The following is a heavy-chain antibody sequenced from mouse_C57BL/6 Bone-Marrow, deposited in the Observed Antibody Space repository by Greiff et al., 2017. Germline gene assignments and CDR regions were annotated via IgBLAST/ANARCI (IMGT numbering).Heavy chain of an antibody. V-gene: IGHV1-81*01. D-gene: IGHD1-1*01. J-gene: IGHJ2*01. Sequence: VQLQQSGAELARPGASVKLSCKASGYTFTSYGISWVKQRTGQGLEWIGEIYPRSGNTYYNEKFKGKATLTADKSSSTAYMELRSLTSEDSAVYFCARSRITTVVAPDYWGQGTTLTVSS. CDR2: IYPRSGNT. CDR3: ARSRITTVVAPDY. CDR1: GYTFTSYG.